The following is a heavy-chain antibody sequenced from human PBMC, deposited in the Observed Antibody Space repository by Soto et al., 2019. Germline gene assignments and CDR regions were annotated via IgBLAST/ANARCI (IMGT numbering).Heavy chain of an antibody. Sequence: QVQLQQWGAGLLKPSETLSLTCAVYGGSLSGHYWSWICQPPGKGLEWMGEINHSGSTTYNPSLKGRATNPEDPAKNRSPGRRTAVTAADRAGEHGARGPLPPYGPSDPGGQGPRVPAPS. CDR2: INHSGST. J-gene: IGHJ5*02. V-gene: IGHV4-34*02. CDR1: GGSLSGHY. CDR3: ARGPLPPYGPSDP. D-gene: IGHD3-16*01.